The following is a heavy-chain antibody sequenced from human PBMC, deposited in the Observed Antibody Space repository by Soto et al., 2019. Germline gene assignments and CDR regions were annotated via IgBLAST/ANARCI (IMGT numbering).Heavy chain of an antibody. J-gene: IGHJ5*02. CDR2: IIPIFGTA. Sequence: ASVKVSCKASGGTFSSYAISWVRQAPGQGLEWMGGIIPIFGTANYAQKFQGRVTITADESTSTAYMELSSLRSEDTAVYYCARERYCSGGSCYYNWFDPWGQGTLVTVSS. V-gene: IGHV1-69*13. D-gene: IGHD2-15*01. CDR1: GGTFSSYA. CDR3: ARERYCSGGSCYYNWFDP.